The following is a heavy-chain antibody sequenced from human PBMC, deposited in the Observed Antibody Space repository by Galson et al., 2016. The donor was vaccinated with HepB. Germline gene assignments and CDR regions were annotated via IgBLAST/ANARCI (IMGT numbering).Heavy chain of an antibody. D-gene: IGHD3-22*01. CDR2: ISWNDDK. V-gene: IGHV2-5*01. CDR1: GFSLSARGVR. Sequence: PALVKPTQTLTLTCTFSGFSLSARGVRVGWIRQPPGKALEWLALISWNDDKHYSPSLKSRLTITKDTSKNRVVLTMTNMDPVDTATFYCAVYSYDNRGFSPIGYDYWGQGTLVSVSS. CDR3: AVYSYDNRGFSPIGYDY. J-gene: IGHJ4*02.